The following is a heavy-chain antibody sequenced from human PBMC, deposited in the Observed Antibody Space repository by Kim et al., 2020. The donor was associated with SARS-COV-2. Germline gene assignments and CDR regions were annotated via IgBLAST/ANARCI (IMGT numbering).Heavy chain of an antibody. CDR2: IWYDGSNK. J-gene: IGHJ2*01. V-gene: IGHV3-33*06. CDR3: AKDGVGPPDVFDWYFDL. CDR1: GFAFSSYG. Sequence: GGSLRLSCAASGFAFSSYGMHWVRQAPGKGLEWVAVIWYDGSNKYYADSVKGRFTISRDNSKNTLYLQMNSLRAEDTAVYYCAKDGVGPPDVFDWYFDLWGRGTLVTVSS. D-gene: IGHD2-21*01.